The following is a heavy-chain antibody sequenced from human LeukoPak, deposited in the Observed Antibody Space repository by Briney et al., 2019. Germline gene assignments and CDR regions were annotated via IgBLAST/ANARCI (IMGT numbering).Heavy chain of an antibody. CDR3: ARGPYSGSYYSVNAFDI. V-gene: IGHV4-39*07. Sequence: SETLSLTCTVSGGSISSGSYYWGWIRQPPGKGLEWIGNIYYSGSTYYNPSLKSRVTISVDTSKNQFSLKLSSVTAADTAVYYCARGPYSGSYYSVNAFDIWGQGTMVTVSS. CDR1: GGSISSGSYY. J-gene: IGHJ3*02. D-gene: IGHD1-26*01. CDR2: IYYSGST.